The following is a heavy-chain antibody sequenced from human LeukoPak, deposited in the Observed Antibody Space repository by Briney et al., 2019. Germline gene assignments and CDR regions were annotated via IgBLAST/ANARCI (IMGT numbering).Heavy chain of an antibody. Sequence: KSSETLSLTCAVYGGSFSGYYWSWIRQPPGKGLEWIGYIYYSGSTNYNPSLKSRVTISVDTSKNQFSLKLSSVTAADAAVYYCAGRITGTIDYWGQGTLVTVSS. D-gene: IGHD1-7*01. J-gene: IGHJ4*02. CDR3: AGRITGTIDY. V-gene: IGHV4-59*01. CDR1: GGSFSGYY. CDR2: IYYSGST.